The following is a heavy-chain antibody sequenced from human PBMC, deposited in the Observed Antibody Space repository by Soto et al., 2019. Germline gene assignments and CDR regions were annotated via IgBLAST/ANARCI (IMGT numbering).Heavy chain of an antibody. Sequence: SVKVSCKASGGTFSSYAISWVRQAPGQGLEWMGGIIPIFGTANYAQKFQGRVTITADESTSTAYMELSSLRSEDTAVYYCARDKLGYSSGWYLGYFQHWGQGTLVPVSS. CDR3: ARDKLGYSSGWYLGYFQH. CDR1: GGTFSSYA. D-gene: IGHD6-19*01. V-gene: IGHV1-69*13. J-gene: IGHJ1*01. CDR2: IIPIFGTA.